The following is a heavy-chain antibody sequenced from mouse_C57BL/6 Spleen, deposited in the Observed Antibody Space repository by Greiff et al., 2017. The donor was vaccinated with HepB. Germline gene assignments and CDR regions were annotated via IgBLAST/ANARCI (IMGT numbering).Heavy chain of an antibody. CDR2: IHPNSGST. CDR3: ARFRGDYEGFAY. CDR1: GYTFTSYW. V-gene: IGHV1-64*01. J-gene: IGHJ3*01. Sequence: QVQLQQPGAELVKPGASVKLSCKASGYTFTSYWMHWVKQRPGQGLEWIGMIHPNSGSTNYNEKFKSKATLTVDKSSSTAYMQLSSLTSEDSAVYYCARFRGDYEGFAYWGQGTLVTVSA. D-gene: IGHD2-4*01.